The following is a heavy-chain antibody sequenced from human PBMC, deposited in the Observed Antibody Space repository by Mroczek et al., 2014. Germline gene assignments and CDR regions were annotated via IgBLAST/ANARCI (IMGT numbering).Heavy chain of an antibody. CDR3: ASRLDYGRGFDP. Sequence: ESGGGLVKPGGSLRLSCAASGFTFSSYSMNWVRQAPGKGLEWVSSISSSSSYIYYADSVKGRFTISRDNAKNSLYLQMNSLRAEDTAVYYCASRLDYGRGFDPWGQGTLVTVSS. V-gene: IGHV3-21*01. D-gene: IGHD4-17*01. J-gene: IGHJ5*02. CDR2: ISSSSSYI. CDR1: GFTFSSYS.